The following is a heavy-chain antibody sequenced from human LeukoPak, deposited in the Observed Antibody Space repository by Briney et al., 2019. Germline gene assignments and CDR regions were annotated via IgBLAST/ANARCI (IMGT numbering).Heavy chain of an antibody. D-gene: IGHD5-24*01. CDR2: IYRGAST. J-gene: IGHJ3*02. CDR3: ARDTPRGDNAFDI. Sequence: GGCLRLSCAASGFIVSSNCMIWVRQDPGKGLEWVSSIYRGASTYYADSVKGRFTISRDNSKNTLYLHMISLRVEDTAVYYCARDTPRGDNAFDIWGQGTMVTVSS. V-gene: IGHV3-53*01. CDR1: GFIVSSNC.